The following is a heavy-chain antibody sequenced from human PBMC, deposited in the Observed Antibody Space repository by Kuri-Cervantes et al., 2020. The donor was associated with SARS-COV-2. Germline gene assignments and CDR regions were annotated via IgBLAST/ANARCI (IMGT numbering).Heavy chain of an antibody. CDR3: ARGAVAGTLYYYYYGMDV. CDR2: ISHDGKNK. CDR1: GFNFSRTD. D-gene: IGHD6-19*01. V-gene: IGHV3-30*03. Sequence: GESLKISCAASGFNFSRTDMHWVRQAPGKGLGWVAVISHDGKNKKCIASGKGRFTISRDNSQNTLYLHMKSLRSEDTAVYYCARGAVAGTLYYYYYGMDVWGQGTTVTVSS. J-gene: IGHJ6*02.